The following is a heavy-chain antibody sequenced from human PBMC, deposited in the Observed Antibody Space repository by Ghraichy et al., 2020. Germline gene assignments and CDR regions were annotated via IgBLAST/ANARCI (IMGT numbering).Heavy chain of an antibody. V-gene: IGHV3-33*03. Sequence: GGSLRLSCVASGFPLRKYGMHWVRQAPGKGLEWVAIIWADGSDRRYADSVRGRSTISRDDSRNTLYLEMSSLRDEDTAVYYCATAGKTSSNCCYALDIWGLGTRVTVSS. D-gene: IGHD1-14*01. J-gene: IGHJ3*02. CDR3: ATAGKTSSNCCYALDI. CDR1: GFPLRKYG. CDR2: IWADGSDR.